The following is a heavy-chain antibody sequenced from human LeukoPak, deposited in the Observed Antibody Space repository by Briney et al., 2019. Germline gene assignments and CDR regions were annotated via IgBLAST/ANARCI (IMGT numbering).Heavy chain of an antibody. Sequence: PGGSLRLSCAPSGLTFSDYAMRWVRQAPGKGLEWVSGISASGGGAYYADSVKGRFTISRDNSKNTLTLQMSNLRAEDTAVYYCAKARGDISRYFDLLGGAFALDHWGQGTLVTVSS. J-gene: IGHJ4*02. CDR1: GLTFSDYA. V-gene: IGHV3-23*01. D-gene: IGHD3-9*01. CDR2: ISASGGGA. CDR3: AKARGDISRYFDLLGGAFALDH.